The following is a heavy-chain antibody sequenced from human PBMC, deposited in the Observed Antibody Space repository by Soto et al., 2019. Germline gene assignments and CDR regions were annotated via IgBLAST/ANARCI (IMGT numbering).Heavy chain of an antibody. CDR3: ARDRTIKYFDY. CDR1: GFAFRGYA. D-gene: IGHD3-9*01. J-gene: IGHJ4*02. V-gene: IGHV3-33*01. Sequence: RGSLRLSCAASGFAFRGYAMHWVRQAPGKGLEWVAVIWYDGSNKYYADSVKGRFTISRDNSNNMVYLQMDSLRFEDTAAYYCARDRTIKYFDYWGQGALVTVSS. CDR2: IWYDGSNK.